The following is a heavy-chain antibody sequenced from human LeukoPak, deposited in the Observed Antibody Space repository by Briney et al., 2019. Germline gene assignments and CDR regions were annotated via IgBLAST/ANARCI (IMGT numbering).Heavy chain of an antibody. CDR3: ARENWRSKSIDFDS. D-gene: IGHD6-6*01. CDR2: IYYSGST. V-gene: IGHV4-39*07. CDR1: GGSISSSSYY. Sequence: SETLSLTCTVSGGSISSSSYYWGWIRQPPGKGLEWIGSIYYSGSTYYNPSLKSRVTISVDTSKNQFSLRLSSVTAADTAAYFCARENWRSKSIDFDSWGQGTLVTVSS. J-gene: IGHJ4*02.